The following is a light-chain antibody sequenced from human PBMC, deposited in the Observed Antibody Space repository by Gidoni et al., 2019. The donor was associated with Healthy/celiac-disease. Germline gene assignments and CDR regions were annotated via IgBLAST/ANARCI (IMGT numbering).Light chain of an antibody. J-gene: IGLJ1*01. V-gene: IGLV3-1*01. CDR2: QDS. CDR1: KLGDKY. CDR3: QAWDSSTASV. Sequence: SYELTQPPSVSVSPGQTASITCSGDKLGDKYAGWYQQTPGQSSVLVIYQDSKRHSGLPERFSGSNSGNTATLTISGTQAMDESDFFCQAWDSSTASVFGTGTKVTVL.